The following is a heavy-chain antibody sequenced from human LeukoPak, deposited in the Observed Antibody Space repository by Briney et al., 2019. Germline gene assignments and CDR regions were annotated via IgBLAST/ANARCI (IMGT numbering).Heavy chain of an antibody. V-gene: IGHV4-30-4*02. J-gene: IGHJ3*02. CDR1: GGSISSGDYY. CDR3: ASPDILTGRDAFDI. CDR2: LYYSAST. Sequence: SDTLSLTCTVSGGSISSGDYYWSWIRQPPGKGLEWIGYLYYSASTYYNPSLKSRVTISVDTSKNQFSLKLSSVTAADTAVYYCASPDILTGRDAFDIWGQGTMVTVSS. D-gene: IGHD3-9*01.